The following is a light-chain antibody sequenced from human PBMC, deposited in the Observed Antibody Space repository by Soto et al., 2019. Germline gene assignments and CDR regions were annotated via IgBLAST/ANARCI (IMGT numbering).Light chain of an antibody. V-gene: IGKV1-39*01. CDR1: QSISSY. Sequence: DIQMTQSPSSLSASVGDRVTITCRASQSISSYLNWYQQKPGQAPKLLIYAASSLQSGVPSRFSGSGSGTDFTGTISSLQPEDFATYYCQQSYSTPYTFSQGAKLEIK. CDR2: AAS. CDR3: QQSYSTPYT. J-gene: IGKJ2*01.